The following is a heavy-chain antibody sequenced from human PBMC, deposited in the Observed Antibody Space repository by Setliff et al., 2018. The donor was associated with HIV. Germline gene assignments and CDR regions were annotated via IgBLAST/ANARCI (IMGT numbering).Heavy chain of an antibody. V-gene: IGHV4-31*03. Sequence: SETLSLTCTVSGGSVSSGAYHWSWIRQHPGKGLEWIGYIHYSGSTYYNPSRKSRLTISVDTSKNQLSLKLTSVTAADTAVYYCARLTYYYDTSGPAAAFDIWGQGTMVTV. CDR3: ARLTYYYDTSGPAAAFDI. CDR2: IHYSGST. J-gene: IGHJ3*02. D-gene: IGHD3-22*01. CDR1: GGSVSSGAYH.